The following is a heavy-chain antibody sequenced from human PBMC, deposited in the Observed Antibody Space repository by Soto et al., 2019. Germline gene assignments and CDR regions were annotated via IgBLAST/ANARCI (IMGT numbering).Heavy chain of an antibody. CDR1: EFTFRSYW. J-gene: IGHJ3*01. D-gene: IGHD1-7*01. Sequence: GGSLRLSCAASEFTFRSYWMHWVRQSPGKGLVWVSRISGDGSSTTYADSVRGRFTISRDNAKNTVYLQMDSLRAEDTAVYYCARSLPGTYGAFDLWGQGTMVT. CDR2: ISGDGSST. V-gene: IGHV3-74*01. CDR3: ARSLPGTYGAFDL.